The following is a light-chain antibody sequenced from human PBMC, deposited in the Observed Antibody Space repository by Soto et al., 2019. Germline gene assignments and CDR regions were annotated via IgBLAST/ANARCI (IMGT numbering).Light chain of an antibody. CDR2: DVS. CDR3: SSYTSSSTPVV. J-gene: IGLJ2*01. CDR1: SSDVGGYNY. Sequence: QSVLTQPASVSGSPGQSITISCTGTSSDVGGYNYVAWYQQHPGKAPKLMIYDVSNRPSGVSNRFSGSKSGNTASLTISGLQAEYEADYYCSSYTSSSTPVVLGGGTKVTVL. V-gene: IGLV2-14*01.